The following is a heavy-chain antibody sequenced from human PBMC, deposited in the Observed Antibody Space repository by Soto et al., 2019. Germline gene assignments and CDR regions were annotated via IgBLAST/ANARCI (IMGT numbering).Heavy chain of an antibody. CDR2: IYYSGST. CDR1: GGSISSGGYY. CDR3: ARERVVVVPAATSTPYYYYYGMDV. Sequence: LSLTCTVSGGSISSGGYYWSWIRQHPGKGLEWIGYIYYSGSTYYNPSLKSRVTISVDTSKNQFSLKLSSVTAADTAVYYCARERVVVVPAATSTPYYYYYGMDVWGQGTTVTVSS. J-gene: IGHJ6*02. D-gene: IGHD2-2*01. V-gene: IGHV4-31*03.